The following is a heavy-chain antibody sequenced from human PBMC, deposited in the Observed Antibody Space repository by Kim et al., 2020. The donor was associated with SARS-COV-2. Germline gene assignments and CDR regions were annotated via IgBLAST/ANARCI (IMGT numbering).Heavy chain of an antibody. V-gene: IGHV3-53*04. J-gene: IGHJ6*02. Sequence: SMKGRFTISRHNSKNTLYLQMNSLRAEDTAVYYCARALGRFFYYYYGMDVWGQGTTVTVSS. CDR3: ARALGRFFYYYYGMDV. D-gene: IGHD7-27*01.